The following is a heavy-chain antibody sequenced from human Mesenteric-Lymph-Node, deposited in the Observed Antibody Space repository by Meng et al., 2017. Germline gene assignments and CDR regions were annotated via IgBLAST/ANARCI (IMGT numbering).Heavy chain of an antibody. J-gene: IGHJ4*02. Sequence: GESLKISCAASGFTFSNAWMSWVRQAPGKGLEWVGRIKSKTDGGTTDYAAPVKGRFTISRDDSKNTLYLQMNSLKTEDTAVYYCTTDGNLVGATTPPGDYWGQGTLVTVSS. CDR2: IKSKTDGGTT. CDR1: GFTFSNAW. V-gene: IGHV3-15*01. CDR3: TTDGNLVGATTPPGDY. D-gene: IGHD1-26*01.